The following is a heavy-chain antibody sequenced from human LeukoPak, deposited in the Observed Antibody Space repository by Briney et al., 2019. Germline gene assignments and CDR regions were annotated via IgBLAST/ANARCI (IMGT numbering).Heavy chain of an antibody. J-gene: IGHJ4*02. CDR3: ASSVDTVSPFDY. CDR2: IYSGGST. D-gene: IGHD5-18*01. Sequence: GGSLRLSCAASGFTVSSNYMSWVRQAPGKGLEWVSVIYSGGSTYYADSVKGRFTISRDNSKNTLYLQMNSLRAEDTAVYYCASSVDTVSPFDYWGQGTLVTVSS. CDR1: GFTVSSNY. V-gene: IGHV3-66*01.